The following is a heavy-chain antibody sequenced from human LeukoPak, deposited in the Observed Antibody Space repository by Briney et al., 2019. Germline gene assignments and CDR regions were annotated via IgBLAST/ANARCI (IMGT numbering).Heavy chain of an antibody. CDR3: ARKPLGAGNYYLDY. V-gene: IGHV3-48*04. CDR2: IGASSSTI. D-gene: IGHD3-22*01. Sequence: GGSLRLSCAASGFTFSTYRMNWVRQAPGKGLEWVSYIGASSSTIYYADSVKGRFTISRDNAKNSLYLQMNSLRAEDTAVYYCARKPLGAGNYYLDYWGQGTLVTVSS. CDR1: GFTFSTYR. J-gene: IGHJ4*02.